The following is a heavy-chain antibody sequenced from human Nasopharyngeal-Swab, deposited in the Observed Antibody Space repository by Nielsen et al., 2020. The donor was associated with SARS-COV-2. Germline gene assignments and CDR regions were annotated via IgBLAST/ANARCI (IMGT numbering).Heavy chain of an antibody. CDR3: AKDLRSLSYPGLGYFDY. V-gene: IGHV3-30*02. Sequence: GGSLRLSCAASGFTFSSFVMSWVRQAPGKGLEWVTFIHFDGSTKYYADSVKGRFTISRDNSKNTLYLQMNSLRAEDMAVYFCAKDLRSLSYPGLGYFDYWGQGTLVTVSS. D-gene: IGHD1-26*01. CDR2: IHFDGSTK. CDR1: GFTFSSFV. J-gene: IGHJ4*02.